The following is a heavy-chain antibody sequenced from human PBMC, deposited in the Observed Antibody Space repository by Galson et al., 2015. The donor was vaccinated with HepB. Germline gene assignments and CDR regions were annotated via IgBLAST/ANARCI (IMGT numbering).Heavy chain of an antibody. CDR1: GFTFSSYA. D-gene: IGHD6-6*01. CDR2: ISGSGGST. J-gene: IGHJ4*02. V-gene: IGHV3-23*01. CDR3: AKDLGSSSLRGRRGHNRGTYYFDY. Sequence: SLRLSCAASGFTFSSYAMSWVRQAPGKGLEWVSAISGSGGSTYYADSVKGRFTISRDNSKNTLYLQMNSLRAEDTAVYYCAKDLGSSSLRGRRGHNRGTYYFDYWGQGTLVTVSS.